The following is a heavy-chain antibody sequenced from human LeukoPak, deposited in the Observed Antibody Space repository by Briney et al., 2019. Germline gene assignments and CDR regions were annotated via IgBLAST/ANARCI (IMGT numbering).Heavy chain of an antibody. V-gene: IGHV1-69*04. CDR2: IIPILGIA. Sequence: GASVKVSCKTSGVTFSSYAISWVRQAPGQGLEWMGRIIPILGIANYAQKFQGRVTITADKSTTTAYMELSSLRSEDTAVYYCARLAAAGLGGFDYWGQGTLVTVSS. CDR3: ARLAAAGLGGFDY. CDR1: GVTFSSYA. J-gene: IGHJ4*02. D-gene: IGHD6-13*01.